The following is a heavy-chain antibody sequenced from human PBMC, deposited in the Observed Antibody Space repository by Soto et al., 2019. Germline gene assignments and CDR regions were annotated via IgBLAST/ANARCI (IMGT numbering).Heavy chain of an antibody. CDR3: ARTRRDGYNPFDY. CDR1: GGSISSGGYY. CDR2: IYYSVST. V-gene: IGHV4-31*03. Sequence: QVQLQESGPGLVKPSQTLSLTCTVSGGSISSGGYYWSWIRQHPGKGLEWIGYIYYSVSTYYNPSLTSRVTISVDTSKNQFSLKLSSVTAADTAVYYCARTRRDGYNPFDYWGQGTLVTVSS. D-gene: IGHD5-12*01. J-gene: IGHJ4*02.